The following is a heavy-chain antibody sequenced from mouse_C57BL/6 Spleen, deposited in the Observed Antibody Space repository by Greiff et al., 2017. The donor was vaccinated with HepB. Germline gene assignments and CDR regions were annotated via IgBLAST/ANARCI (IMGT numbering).Heavy chain of an antibody. CDR1: GYTFTSYW. V-gene: IGHV1-59*01. Sequence: VKLQQPGAELVRPGTSVKLSCKASGYTFTSYWMHWVKQRPGQGLEWIGVIDPSDSYTNYNQKFKGKATLTVDTSSSTAYMQLSSLTSEDSAVYYCARSNGDAMDYWGQGTSVTVSS. CDR2: IDPSDSYT. CDR3: ARSNGDAMDY. D-gene: IGHD2-5*01. J-gene: IGHJ4*01.